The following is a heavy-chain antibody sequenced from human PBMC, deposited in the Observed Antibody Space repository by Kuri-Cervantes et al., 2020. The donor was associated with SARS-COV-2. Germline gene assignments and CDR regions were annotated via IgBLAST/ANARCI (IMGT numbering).Heavy chain of an antibody. CDR3: ARVASLWWFGELLSDAFDI. D-gene: IGHD3-10*01. CDR1: GYTFTGYY. CDR2: INPNSGGT. J-gene: IGHJ3*02. V-gene: IGHV1-2*02. Sequence: ASVKVSCKASGYTFTGYYMHWVRQAPGQGLEWMGWINPNSGGTNYAQRFQGRVTMTRDTSISTAYMELSRLRSDDTAVYYCARVASLWWFGELLSDAFDIWGQGTMVTVSS.